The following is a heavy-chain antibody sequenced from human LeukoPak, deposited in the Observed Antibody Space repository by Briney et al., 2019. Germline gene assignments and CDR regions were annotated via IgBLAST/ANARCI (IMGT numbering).Heavy chain of an antibody. CDR3: ARGRWSATTASYYLDF. J-gene: IGHJ4*02. CDR2: INAGNGNT. D-gene: IGHD5-24*01. Sequence: GASVKVSCKASEYTFTDYAMNWVRQAPGQRLEWMGWINAGNGNTRYSQRFQGRVTITRDTSASTAYMELSSLTSEDTAVYYCARGRWSATTASYYLDFWGQGTLVTVSS. V-gene: IGHV1-3*01. CDR1: EYTFTDYA.